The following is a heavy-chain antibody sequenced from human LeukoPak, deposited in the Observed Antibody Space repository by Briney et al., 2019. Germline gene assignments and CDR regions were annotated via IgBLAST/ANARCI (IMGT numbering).Heavy chain of an antibody. D-gene: IGHD4-17*01. CDR1: GYTFTSYA. CDR2: INAGNGNT. Sequence: ASVKVSCKASGYTFTSYAMHWVRQAPGQRLERMGWINAGNGNTKYSQKFQGRVTITRDTSASTAYMELSSLRSEDTAVCYCARIRQMTTVTPTYYGMDVWGQGTTVTVSS. J-gene: IGHJ6*02. V-gene: IGHV1-3*01. CDR3: ARIRQMTTVTPTYYGMDV.